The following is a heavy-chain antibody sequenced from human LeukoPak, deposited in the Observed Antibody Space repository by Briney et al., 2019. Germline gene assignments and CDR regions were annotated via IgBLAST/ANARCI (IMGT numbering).Heavy chain of an antibody. D-gene: IGHD3-22*01. CDR2: IIPIFGTA. Sequence: SVKVSCKASGGTFSSYAISWVRQAPGQGLEWMGGIIPIFGTANYAQKFQGRVTITADESTSTAYMELSSLRSDDTAVYYCARGFPSRRNYDSSGYYSYYFDYWGQGTLVTVSS. V-gene: IGHV1-69*13. CDR1: GGTFSSYA. J-gene: IGHJ4*02. CDR3: ARGFPSRRNYDSSGYYSYYFDY.